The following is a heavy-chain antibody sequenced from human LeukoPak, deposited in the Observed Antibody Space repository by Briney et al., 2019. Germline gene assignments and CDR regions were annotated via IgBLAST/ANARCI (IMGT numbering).Heavy chain of an antibody. CDR3: AKRADGCSGVSCYYYYMDV. D-gene: IGHD2-15*01. Sequence: PGGSLRLSCAASGFTFSNYAMNWVRQAPGKGLEGVSPISGVGDSTYYAESVKGRFTMSRDNSKNTVYLQMNSLRVEDTAIYYCAKRADGCSGVSCYYYYMDVWGKGTTVTASS. CDR2: ISGVGDST. CDR1: GFTFSNYA. J-gene: IGHJ6*03. V-gene: IGHV3-23*01.